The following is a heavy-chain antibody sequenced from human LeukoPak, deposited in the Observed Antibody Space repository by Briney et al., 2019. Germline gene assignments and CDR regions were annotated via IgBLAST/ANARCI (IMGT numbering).Heavy chain of an antibody. CDR2: IFYSGST. CDR3: ARDRQRLRGYSYGSYYYMDV. J-gene: IGHJ6*03. Sequence: PSQTLSLTSTVSGGAISSSSYYWGWIRQPPGKGLGWMGSIFYSGSTYYNPSLNNRVTISVDTYKNQFSMTLSSVTVADTAVYYCARDRQRLRGYSYGSYYYMDVWGKGTTVTVSS. CDR1: GGAISSSSYY. D-gene: IGHD5-18*01. V-gene: IGHV4-39*07.